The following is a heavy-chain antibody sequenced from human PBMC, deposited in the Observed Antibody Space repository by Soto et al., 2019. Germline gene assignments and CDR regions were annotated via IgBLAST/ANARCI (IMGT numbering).Heavy chain of an antibody. V-gene: IGHV4-30-2*01. D-gene: IGHD2-2*01. CDR1: GAPITWGDYS. CDR2: IFHGGST. Sequence: KPSETLSLTCATSGAPITWGDYSWNWIRQPPGKGLEWIGYIFHGGSTYYNPSLRSRVTISVDRSRTQFSLKMSSVTAADTAVYYCARGRVVVPAAVMFNCLDPWGQGALVTVSS. J-gene: IGHJ5*02. CDR3: ARGRVVVPAAVMFNCLDP.